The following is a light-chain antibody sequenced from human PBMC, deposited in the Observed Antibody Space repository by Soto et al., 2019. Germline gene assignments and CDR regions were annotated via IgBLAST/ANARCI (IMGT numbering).Light chain of an antibody. J-gene: IGKJ4*01. CDR2: SAS. CDR1: QSVSYN. V-gene: IGKV3-15*01. Sequence: EVVMTQSPATLSVSPGERATLSCRASQSVSYNLAWYQQNPGQAPRLLIYSASTRATGIPARFTGSGSGTEFTLTISSLQSEDFAVYYCQQYKKWPPRTFGGGTKVEIK. CDR3: QQYKKWPPRT.